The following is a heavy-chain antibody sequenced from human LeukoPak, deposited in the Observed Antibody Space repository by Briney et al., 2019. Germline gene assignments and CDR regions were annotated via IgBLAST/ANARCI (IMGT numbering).Heavy chain of an antibody. CDR3: ARHDVVPVIRRGFDF. CDR2: IFYSGTT. D-gene: IGHD2-21*02. CDR1: GGSVSAYY. Sequence: PSETLSLTCTVSGGSVSAYYWNWIRQPPGKGLEWIGYIFYSGTTLYSPSLKSRVTMSVDTSENQFSLKLSSVTAADTAVYYCARHDVVPVIRRGFDFWGQGTLVTVSS. J-gene: IGHJ4*02. V-gene: IGHV4-59*08.